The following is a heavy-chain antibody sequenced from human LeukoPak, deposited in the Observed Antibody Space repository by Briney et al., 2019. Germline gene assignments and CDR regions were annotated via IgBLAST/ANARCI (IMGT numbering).Heavy chain of an antibody. CDR2: IYYSGST. Sequence: SETLSLTCTVSGGSISSSSYYWGWIRQPPGKGLEWIGSIYYSGSTYYNPSLKSRVTISVDTSKNQFSLKLSSVTAADTAVYYCAREGYGSEFDYWGQGTLVTVSS. J-gene: IGHJ4*02. CDR3: AREGYGSEFDY. V-gene: IGHV4-39*07. CDR1: GGSISSSSYY. D-gene: IGHD3-10*01.